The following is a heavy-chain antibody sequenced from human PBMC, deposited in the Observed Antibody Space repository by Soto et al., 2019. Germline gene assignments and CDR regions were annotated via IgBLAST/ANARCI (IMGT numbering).Heavy chain of an antibody. CDR2: INPNSGGT. CDR1: GYTFTDYY. J-gene: IGHJ4*02. CDR3: ARRKGDYYDSSGYHYYFDY. D-gene: IGHD3-22*01. V-gene: IGHV1-2*02. Sequence: QVPLVQSGAAVKKPGASVKVSCKASGYTFTDYYVHWVRQAPGQGLEWMGWINPNSGGTKSAQKFQGRVTMTRDTSIITAYMELSRLRSDDTAVYYCARRKGDYYDSSGYHYYFDYWGQGTLVTVSS.